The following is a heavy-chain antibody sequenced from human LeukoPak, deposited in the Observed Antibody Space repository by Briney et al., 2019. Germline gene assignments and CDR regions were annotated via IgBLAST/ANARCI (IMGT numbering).Heavy chain of an antibody. V-gene: IGHV1-18*01. CDR1: GYTFTSYG. CDR3: ARGHGSGYTNWFDP. D-gene: IGHD3-10*01. Sequence: GASVKVSCKASGYTFTSYGISWVRQAPGQGLEWMGWISAYNGNTNYAQKLQGRVTITTDTSTSTAYMELRSLRSEDTAVYYCARGHGSGYTNWFDPWGQGTLVTVSS. J-gene: IGHJ5*02. CDR2: ISAYNGNT.